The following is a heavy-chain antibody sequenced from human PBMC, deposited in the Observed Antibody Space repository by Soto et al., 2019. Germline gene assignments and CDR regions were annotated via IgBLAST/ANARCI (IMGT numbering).Heavy chain of an antibody. Sequence: SETLSLTCAVYGGSIISGGYSWSWIRQPPGKGLEWIGYIYSGTTHYNPSLESRVTIAMDRSKNQVSLSLKSVTAADTAVYYCAREDSGAFFDFRGQGTLVTVSS. V-gene: IGHV4-30-2*01. J-gene: IGHJ4*02. CDR1: GGSIISGGYS. CDR3: AREDSGAFFDF. D-gene: IGHD2-15*01. CDR2: IYSGTT.